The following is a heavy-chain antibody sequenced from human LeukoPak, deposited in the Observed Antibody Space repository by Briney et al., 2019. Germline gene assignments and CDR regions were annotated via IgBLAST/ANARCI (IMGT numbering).Heavy chain of an antibody. CDR1: GFTFSSYN. CDR3: AELGITMIGGV. V-gene: IGHV3-48*01. J-gene: IGHJ6*04. D-gene: IGHD3-10*02. Sequence: GGSLRLSCAASGFTFSSYNMNWVRQAPGKGLEWISYISSSSSTIYYADSVKGRFTISRDNAKNSLYLQMNSLRAEDTAVYYCAELGITMIGGVWGKGTTVTISS. CDR2: ISSSSSTI.